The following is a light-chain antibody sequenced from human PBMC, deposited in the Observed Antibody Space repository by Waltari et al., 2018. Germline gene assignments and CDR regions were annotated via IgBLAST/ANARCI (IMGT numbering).Light chain of an antibody. V-gene: IGLV4-69*01. Sequence: QLVLTQSPSASASLGASVKLTCTLSSGHSTNIIAWHQQQPEKGPRYLMKVNSDGSHSKGDQIPDRFSGSSSGAEHYPTISSLQSDDEADYYCQTGGHGTWVFGGGTKLTVL. CDR3: QTGGHGTWV. J-gene: IGLJ3*02. CDR1: SGHSTNI. CDR2: VNSDGSH.